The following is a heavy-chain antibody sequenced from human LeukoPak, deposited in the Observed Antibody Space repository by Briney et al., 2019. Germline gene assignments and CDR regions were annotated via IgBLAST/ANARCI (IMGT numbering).Heavy chain of an antibody. Sequence: WDTLSLTRSLSGRSISISSNYWGWIRQPPGKVLAWIGSIYDSAITYYSRSLKSRVPMSVDTSKNQFSLKLTSLTAADTAVYYCASIGRPERIGEGPGDYWGQGTLVTVSS. CDR2: IYDSAIT. D-gene: IGHD1-14*01. V-gene: IGHV4-39*01. CDR3: ASIGRPERIGEGPGDY. CDR1: GRSISISSNY. J-gene: IGHJ4*02.